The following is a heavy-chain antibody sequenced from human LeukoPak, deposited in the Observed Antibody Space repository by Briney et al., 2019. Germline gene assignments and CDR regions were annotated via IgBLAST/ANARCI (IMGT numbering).Heavy chain of an antibody. J-gene: IGHJ6*02. D-gene: IGHD6-19*01. CDR3: ARNPYPEGSGWVRNYYYGMDV. CDR2: IYTSGSI. Sequence: SETLSLTCTVSGGSISSYYWSWIRQPAGKGLEWIGRIYTSGSINYNPSLKSRVTMSVDTSKNQFSLKLSSVTAADTAVYYCARNPYPEGSGWVRNYYYGMDVWGQGTTVTVSS. CDR1: GGSISSYY. V-gene: IGHV4-4*07.